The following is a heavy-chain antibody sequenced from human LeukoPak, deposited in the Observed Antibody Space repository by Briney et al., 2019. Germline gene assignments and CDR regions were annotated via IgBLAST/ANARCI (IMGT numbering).Heavy chain of an antibody. J-gene: IGHJ5*02. D-gene: IGHD2-2*01. CDR1: GDSITSGSYY. CDR2: IYTSGST. V-gene: IGHV4-61*02. CDR3: ARDRYCSSTSCYFNWFDP. Sequence: SETLSLTCTVSGDSITSGSYYWSWIRQPAGKGLEWIGRIYTSGSTNYNPSLKSRVTISVDTSKNQFSLKLSSVTAADTAVYYCARDRYCSSTSCYFNWFDPWGQGTLVTVSS.